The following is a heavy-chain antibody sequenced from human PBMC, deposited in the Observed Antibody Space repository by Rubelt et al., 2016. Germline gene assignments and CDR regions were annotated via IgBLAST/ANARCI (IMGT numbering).Heavy chain of an antibody. D-gene: IGHD7-27*01. V-gene: IGHV3-23*01. Sequence: EVQLLESGGGLVQPGGSLRLSCAASGFTFSSYAMSWVRQAPGKGLEWVSVIYSGGSTYYADSVKGRFTISRDNSKNTVYLQMNSLRAEDTAVYYCARRATGVGFDCWGQGTLVTVSS. CDR1: GFTFSSYA. J-gene: IGHJ4*02. CDR3: ARRATGVGFDC. CDR2: IYSGGST.